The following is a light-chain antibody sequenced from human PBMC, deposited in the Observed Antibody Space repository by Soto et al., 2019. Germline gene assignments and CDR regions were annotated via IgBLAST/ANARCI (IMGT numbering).Light chain of an antibody. CDR3: QQASSFPIT. J-gene: IGKJ5*01. V-gene: IGKV1-12*01. Sequence: DIQMTQSPSSVSASVGDRVTITCRASQGISNWLAWYQQKPGKGPKLLIYAASSWQSGVPSRFSGSESGTEFTLTISSLQPEDFVTYYCQQASSFPITFGQGTRLEMK. CDR2: AAS. CDR1: QGISNW.